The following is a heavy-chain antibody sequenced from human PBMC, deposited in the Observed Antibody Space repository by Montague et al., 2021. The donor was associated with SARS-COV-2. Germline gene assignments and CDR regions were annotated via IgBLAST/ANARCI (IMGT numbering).Heavy chain of an antibody. D-gene: IGHD3-9*01. CDR2: INHSGST. J-gene: IGHJ6*03. CDR3: AGDSRTDFDWLFPDSGSYYYYMDV. Sequence: SETLSLTCAVYGGSFSGYYWSWIRQPPGKGLEWIGEINHSGSTNYNPPLKSRVTISVDTSKNQFSLKLSSVTAADTAVYYCAGDSRTDFDWLFPDSGSYYYYMDVWGKGTTVTVSS. V-gene: IGHV4-34*01. CDR1: GGSFSGYY.